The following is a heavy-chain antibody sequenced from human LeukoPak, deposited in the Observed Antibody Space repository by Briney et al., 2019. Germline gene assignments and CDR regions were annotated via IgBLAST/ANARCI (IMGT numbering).Heavy chain of an antibody. Sequence: SETLSLTCTLSGGSISSYYWSWIRQPPGKGLEWIGYIYYSGSTNYNPSLKSRVTISVDTSKNQFSLKLSSVTAADTAVYYCARDDSPYDAFDIWGQGTMVTVSS. V-gene: IGHV4-59*01. CDR3: ARDDSPYDAFDI. D-gene: IGHD2-21*01. CDR2: IYYSGST. CDR1: GGSISSYY. J-gene: IGHJ3*02.